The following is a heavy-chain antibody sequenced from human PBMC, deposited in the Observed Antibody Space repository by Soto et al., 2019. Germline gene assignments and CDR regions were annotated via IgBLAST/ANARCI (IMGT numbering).Heavy chain of an antibody. J-gene: IGHJ4*02. D-gene: IGHD3-3*01. V-gene: IGHV4-59*01. CDR3: ARGLYDDFWSGYYYFDY. CDR1: GGSISSYY. CDR2: IYYSGST. Sequence: SETLSLTCTVSGGSISSYYWSWIRQPPGKGLEWIGYIYYSGSTNYNPSLKSRVTISVDTSKNQFSLKLSSVTAADTAVYYCARGLYDDFWSGYYYFDYWGQGTLVTVSS.